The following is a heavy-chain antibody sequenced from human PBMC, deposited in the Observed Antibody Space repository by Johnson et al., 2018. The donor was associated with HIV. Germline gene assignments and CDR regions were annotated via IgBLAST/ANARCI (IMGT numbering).Heavy chain of an antibody. J-gene: IGHJ3*02. CDR1: GVTFTDAW. Sequence: VQLVESGGGLVKPGGSLKLSCAASGVTFTDAWMNWVRQAPGKGLEWVGRIKSKIDGGTIDYAIPVKGRFSISRDDSKNTLHLQMNSLRGEDTAVYYCARPPPFMGNYGSGSWWAFDIWGQGTMVTVSS. V-gene: IGHV3-15*01. CDR3: ARPPPFMGNYGSGSWWAFDI. D-gene: IGHD3-10*01. CDR2: IKSKIDGGTI.